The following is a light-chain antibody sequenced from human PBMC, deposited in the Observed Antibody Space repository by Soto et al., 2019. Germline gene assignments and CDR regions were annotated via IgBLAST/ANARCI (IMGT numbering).Light chain of an antibody. Sequence: QSVLTQPPSASGSPGQSVTISCTGTSSDVGGYNYVSWYQQHPGKAPKLMIYGVSERPSGVPDRFSGSKSSNTASLTVSGLQAEVEADYYCSSYAGSNNFVFGTGTKVTVL. V-gene: IGLV2-8*01. CDR1: SSDVGGYNY. CDR3: SSYAGSNNFV. CDR2: GVS. J-gene: IGLJ1*01.